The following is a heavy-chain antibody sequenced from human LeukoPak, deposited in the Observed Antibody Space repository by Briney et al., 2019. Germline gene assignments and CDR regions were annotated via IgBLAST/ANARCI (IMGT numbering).Heavy chain of an antibody. CDR3: ARAGVLLWFGSPAGFDP. Sequence: GGSLRLSCAASGFTFSSYSMNWVRQAPGKGLEWVSYISSSSSTIYYADSVKGRFTISRDNSKNTLYLQMNSLRAEDTAVYYCARAGVLLWFGSPAGFDPWGQGTLVTVSS. J-gene: IGHJ5*02. D-gene: IGHD3-10*01. CDR1: GFTFSSYS. V-gene: IGHV3-48*01. CDR2: ISSSSSTI.